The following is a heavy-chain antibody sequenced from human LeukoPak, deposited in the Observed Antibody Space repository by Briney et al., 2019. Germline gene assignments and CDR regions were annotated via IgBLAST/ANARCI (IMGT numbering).Heavy chain of an antibody. CDR2: ISGGAYST. Sequence: GGSLRLSCAASGFTFSSYVMSWVRQAPGKGLEWVSAISGGAYSTYYADSVKGRFTISRDNSKNTLYLQMNSLRAEDTALYYCAKDLPPSNGFWGGYFDYWVQGTLVTVSS. CDR3: AKDLPPSNGFWGGYFDY. CDR1: GFTFSSYV. D-gene: IGHD3-3*01. J-gene: IGHJ4*02. V-gene: IGHV3-23*01.